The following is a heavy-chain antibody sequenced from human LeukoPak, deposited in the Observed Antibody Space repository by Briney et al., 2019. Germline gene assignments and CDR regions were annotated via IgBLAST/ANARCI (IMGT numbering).Heavy chain of an antibody. D-gene: IGHD3-22*01. CDR3: ANHPSGYYYDHFDY. J-gene: IGHJ4*02. Sequence: PGGTLRLSCAASGFTFSYYGMSWGRQAPGKGLEWVSSISGSGDATYYADSVKGRFTISRDSSKNTLYLQMNSLRAEDTAVYYCANHPSGYYYDHFDYWGQGTLVTVSS. V-gene: IGHV3-23*01. CDR1: GFTFSYYG. CDR2: ISGSGDAT.